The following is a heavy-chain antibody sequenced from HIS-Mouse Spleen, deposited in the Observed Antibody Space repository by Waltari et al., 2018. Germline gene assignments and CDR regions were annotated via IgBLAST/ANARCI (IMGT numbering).Heavy chain of an antibody. J-gene: IGHJ2*01. CDR3: AREIPYSSSWYDWYFDL. Sequence: QLQLQESGPGLVKPSETLSLTCTVSGCPISSSSYYCGWFRQPPGKGLEWIGSIYYSGRTYYNPSLKSRVTISVDTSKNQFSLKLSSVTAADTAVYYCAREIPYSSSWYDWYFDLWGRGTLVTVSS. V-gene: IGHV4-39*07. D-gene: IGHD6-13*01. CDR2: IYYSGRT. CDR1: GCPISSSSYY.